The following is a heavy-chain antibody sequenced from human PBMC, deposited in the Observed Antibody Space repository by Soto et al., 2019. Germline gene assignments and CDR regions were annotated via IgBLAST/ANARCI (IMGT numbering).Heavy chain of an antibody. CDR1: GFTFSSYG. CDR2: IWYDGSNK. V-gene: IGHV3-33*01. D-gene: IGHD5-12*01. J-gene: IGHJ3*02. Sequence: QVQLVESGGGVVQPGRSLRLSCAASGFTFSSYGMHWVRQAPGKGLEWVAVIWYDGSNKYYADSVKGRFTISRDNSKNTLYLQMNGLRAEDTAVYYCARAPGKVDIGAFDIWGQGTMVTVSS. CDR3: ARAPGKVDIGAFDI.